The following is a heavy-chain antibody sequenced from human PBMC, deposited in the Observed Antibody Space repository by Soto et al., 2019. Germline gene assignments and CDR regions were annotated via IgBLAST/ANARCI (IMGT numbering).Heavy chain of an antibody. J-gene: IGHJ5*02. V-gene: IGHV4-30-2*01. CDR3: ARVAYCGGDCYRGFDP. CDR1: GGSIGSGGYS. D-gene: IGHD2-21*02. CDR2: IYHSGST. Sequence: SETLSLTCAVSGGSIGSGGYSWSWIRQPPGKGLEWIGYIYHSGSTYYNPSLKSRVTISVDRSKNQFSLKLSSVTAADTAVYYCARVAYCGGDCYRGFDPWGQGTLVTVSS.